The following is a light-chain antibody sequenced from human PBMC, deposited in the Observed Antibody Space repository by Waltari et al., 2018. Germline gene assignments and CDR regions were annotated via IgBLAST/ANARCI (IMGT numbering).Light chain of an antibody. CDR1: TGAVPSNYY. Sequence: QTVVTQEPSLTVSPGGTVTLTCASTTGAVPSNYYPNWFQQKPGKPPSALIYSTSNKHPWAPARFWGCLLGGKGALPLSGVQPEDEAEYYCLLFYVGAYVFGPGTKVTVL. V-gene: IGLV7-43*01. CDR3: LLFYVGAYV. J-gene: IGLJ1*01. CDR2: STS.